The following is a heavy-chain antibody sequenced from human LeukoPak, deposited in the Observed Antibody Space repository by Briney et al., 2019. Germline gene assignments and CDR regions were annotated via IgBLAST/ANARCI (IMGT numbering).Heavy chain of an antibody. Sequence: GSSVKVSCKASGGTFSSYAISWVRQAPGQGLEWMGRIIPILGIANYAQEFQRRVTITADKSTSTAYMELSSLRSEDTAVYYCARDPVYYYSSGYSTNWFDPWGQGTLVTVSS. CDR1: GGTFSSYA. D-gene: IGHD3-22*01. V-gene: IGHV1-69*04. J-gene: IGHJ5*02. CDR2: IIPILGIA. CDR3: ARDPVYYYSSGYSTNWFDP.